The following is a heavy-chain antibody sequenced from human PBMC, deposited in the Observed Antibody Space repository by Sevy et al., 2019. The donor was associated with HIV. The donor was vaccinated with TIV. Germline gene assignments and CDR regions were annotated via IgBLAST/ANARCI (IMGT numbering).Heavy chain of an antibody. CDR2: INPNSGGA. CDR3: AKERVDCSGGSCKPGGWFDP. J-gene: IGHJ5*02. CDR1: GYTFTGYY. D-gene: IGHD2-15*01. V-gene: IGHV1-2*02. Sequence: ASVKVSCKASGYTFTGYYMHWVRQAPGQGLEWMGWINPNSGGANYAQKFQGRVTMTRDTSLSTAYMEMGRLRSDDTAVYYCAKERVDCSGGSCKPGGWFDPWGQGTLVTVSS.